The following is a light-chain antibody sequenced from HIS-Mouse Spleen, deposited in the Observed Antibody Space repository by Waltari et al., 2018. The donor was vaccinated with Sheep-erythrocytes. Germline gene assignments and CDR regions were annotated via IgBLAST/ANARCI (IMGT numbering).Light chain of an antibody. CDR2: QAS. CDR3: QAWDSSTAV. V-gene: IGLV3-1*01. J-gene: IGLJ2*01. CDR1: KLGDKY. Sequence: SYELTQPPSVSVSPGQTASITCSGDKLGDKYACWYQQKPGQSPVLVIYQASKRHSRIPERFSGSNSGNTATLPISGTQAMDEADYYCQAWDSSTAVFGGGTKLTVL.